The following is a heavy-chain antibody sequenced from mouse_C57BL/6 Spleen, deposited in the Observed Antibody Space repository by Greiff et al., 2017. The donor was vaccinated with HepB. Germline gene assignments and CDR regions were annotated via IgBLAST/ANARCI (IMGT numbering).Heavy chain of an antibody. D-gene: IGHD2-2*01. J-gene: IGHJ4*01. Sequence: EVKLVESGGGLVKPGVSLKLSCAASGFTFSSYAMSWVRQTPEKRLEWVATISDGGSYTYYQDNVKGRFTISRDNAKNNLYLQRMHLKSKDTAMFDCARGRGYGRYAMDYWGQGTSVTVAS. CDR2: ISDGGSYT. V-gene: IGHV5-4*03. CDR3: ARGRGYGRYAMDY. CDR1: GFTFSSYA.